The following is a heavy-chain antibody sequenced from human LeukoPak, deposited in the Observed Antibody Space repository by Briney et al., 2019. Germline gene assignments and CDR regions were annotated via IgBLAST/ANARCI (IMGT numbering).Heavy chain of an antibody. V-gene: IGHV4-4*07. Sequence: SETLSLTCTVSGGSISSYSWSWMRQPAGKGLEWIGRLYSRDSPNYNPSLKSRVIMSVDKSKNQFSLKLRSVTAADTAVYYCAREWHDVFGYWGQGNLVTLSS. CDR2: LYSRDSP. CDR3: AREWHDVFGY. J-gene: IGHJ4*02. D-gene: IGHD3-16*01. CDR1: GGSISSYS.